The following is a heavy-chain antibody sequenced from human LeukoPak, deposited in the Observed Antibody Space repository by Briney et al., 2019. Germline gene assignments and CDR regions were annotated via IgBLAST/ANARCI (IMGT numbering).Heavy chain of an antibody. CDR1: GFTFSMYG. CDR2: MSVSSGLI. D-gene: IGHD3-10*01. Sequence: GGSLRLSCAASGFTFSMYGMSWVRQAPGKGLEWVSSMSVSSGLIYYADSVKGRFTVSRDNAKNSLYLQMNSLRAEDTAVYYCAREFGGSASGAGYWGQGTLVTVSS. V-gene: IGHV3-21*01. CDR3: AREFGGSASGAGY. J-gene: IGHJ4*02.